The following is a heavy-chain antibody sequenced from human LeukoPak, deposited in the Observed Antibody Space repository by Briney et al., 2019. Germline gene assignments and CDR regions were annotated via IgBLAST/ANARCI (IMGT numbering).Heavy chain of an antibody. CDR1: GYSLSSGHY. CDR2: FYHSGTT. Sequence: LETLSLTCAVSGYSLSSGHYWGWIRQPPGKGLEWIGRFYHSGTTYYNPSLKSRVTISVDTSKNQFSLRLSSVTAADTAVYYCARHNDYYYYMDVWGKGTTVTVSS. D-gene: IGHD1-14*01. CDR3: ARHNDYYYYMDV. V-gene: IGHV4-38-2*01. J-gene: IGHJ6*03.